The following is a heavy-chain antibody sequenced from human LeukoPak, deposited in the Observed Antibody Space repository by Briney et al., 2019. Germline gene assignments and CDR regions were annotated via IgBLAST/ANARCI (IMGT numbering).Heavy chain of an antibody. V-gene: IGHV3-23*01. J-gene: IGHJ4*02. Sequence: GGSLRLSCAASGFTFSNYAMNWVRQAPGKGLEWVSGISGSGGSTYFADSVKGRFTISRDNSKNTLSLQMNSLRAEDTAVYYCARDSPGYLAYDSWGQGTLVTVSS. CDR3: ARDSPGYLAYDS. CDR2: ISGSGGST. CDR1: GFTFSNYA. D-gene: IGHD1-1*01.